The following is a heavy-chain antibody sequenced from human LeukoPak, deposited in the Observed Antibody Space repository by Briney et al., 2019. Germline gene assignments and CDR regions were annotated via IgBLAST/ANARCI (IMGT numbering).Heavy chain of an antibody. CDR3: ARGRPHGNDY. CDR1: GFTVSSNY. J-gene: IGHJ4*02. D-gene: IGHD4-23*01. V-gene: IGHV3-66*03. CDR2: IYSCGST. Sequence: GGSLRLSCAASGFTVSSNYMSWVRQAPGKGLEWVSVIYSCGSTYYADSVKGRFTISRDNAKNTLYLQMNSLRVEDTAVYYCARGRPHGNDYWGQGTLVTVSS.